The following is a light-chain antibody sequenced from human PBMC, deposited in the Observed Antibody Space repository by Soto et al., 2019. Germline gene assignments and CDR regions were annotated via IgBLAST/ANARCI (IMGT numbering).Light chain of an antibody. Sequence: DIQXTXXXSTLSASVGDRVTITCRASQSISSWLAWYQQKPGTAPKLLIYKASTLQSGVPSRFSGSGSGTEFTLTISSLQPDDSATYYCQQYNDNWTFGQGTKVDIK. CDR2: KAS. CDR1: QSISSW. J-gene: IGKJ1*01. CDR3: QQYNDNWT. V-gene: IGKV1-5*03.